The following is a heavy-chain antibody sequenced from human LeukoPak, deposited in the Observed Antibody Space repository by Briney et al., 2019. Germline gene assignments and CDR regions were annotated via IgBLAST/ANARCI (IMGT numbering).Heavy chain of an antibody. V-gene: IGHV4-59*12. CDR3: ARGLGYYDFWSGCWFDP. CDR1: GGSISSYY. J-gene: IGHJ5*02. Sequence: SETLSLTCTVSGGSISSYYWSWIRQPPGKGLEWIGEIYHSGSTNYNPSLKSRVTISVDKSKNQFSLKLSSVTAADTAVYYCARGLGYYDFWSGCWFDPWGQGTLVTVSS. D-gene: IGHD3-3*01. CDR2: IYHSGST.